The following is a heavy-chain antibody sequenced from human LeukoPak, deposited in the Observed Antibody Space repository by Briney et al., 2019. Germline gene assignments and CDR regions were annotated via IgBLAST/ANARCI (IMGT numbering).Heavy chain of an antibody. CDR3: ARGAYYYED. Sequence: GGSLRLSCAASGFTVSSNYMNWVRQAPGKGLEWVSYISSSSSTIYYADSVKGRFTISRDNAKNSLYLQMNSLRAEDTAVYYCARGAYYYEDWGQGTLVTVSS. CDR1: GFTVSSNY. V-gene: IGHV3-48*01. D-gene: IGHD3-22*01. CDR2: ISSSSSTI. J-gene: IGHJ4*02.